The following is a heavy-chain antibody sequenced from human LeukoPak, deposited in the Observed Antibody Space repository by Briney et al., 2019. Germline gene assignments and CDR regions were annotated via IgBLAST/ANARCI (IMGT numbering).Heavy chain of an antibody. CDR2: ISGSGGST. D-gene: IGHD3-10*01. CDR3: AQMGRGSVYQPFDY. Sequence: PGGSLRLSCAASGFTFSSYAMSWVRQAPGKGLEWVSAISGSGGSTYYADSVKGRFTISRDNSKNTLYLQMNSLRAEDTAVYYCAQMGRGSVYQPFDYWGREPWSPSPQ. CDR1: GFTFSSYA. J-gene: IGHJ4*02. V-gene: IGHV3-23*01.